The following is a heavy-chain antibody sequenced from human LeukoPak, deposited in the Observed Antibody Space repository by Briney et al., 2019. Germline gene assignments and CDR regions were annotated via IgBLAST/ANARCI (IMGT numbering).Heavy chain of an antibody. CDR3: AKTTTGYSSGRYPAWPIDY. Sequence: GGSLRLSCAASGFTFTSYAMYWVRQAPGKGLEWVSGIFGSGGSAHYADSVKGRFTISRDNSKNTVYLQMDSLRVEDTAIYYCAKTTTGYSSGRYPAWPIDYWGQGTLVTVSS. D-gene: IGHD2-15*01. CDR2: IFGSGGSA. CDR1: GFTFTSYA. V-gene: IGHV3-23*01. J-gene: IGHJ4*02.